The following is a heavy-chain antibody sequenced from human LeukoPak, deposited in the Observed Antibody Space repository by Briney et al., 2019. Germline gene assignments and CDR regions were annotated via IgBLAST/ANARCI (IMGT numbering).Heavy chain of an antibody. Sequence: GGSLRLSCAASGVIISSYAMSWVRQAPGKGLEWVSAINGRGDNTYYADFVKGRFTISRDNSKSTVYLQMNSLRTEDTAVYYCAKDDYGGGMDVWGQGTTVTVSS. V-gene: IGHV3-23*01. CDR1: GVIISSYA. D-gene: IGHD4-23*01. CDR2: INGRGDNT. CDR3: AKDDYGGGMDV. J-gene: IGHJ6*02.